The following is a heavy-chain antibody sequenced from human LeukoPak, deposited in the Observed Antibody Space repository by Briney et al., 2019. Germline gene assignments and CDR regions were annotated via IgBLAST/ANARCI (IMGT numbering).Heavy chain of an antibody. CDR3: ARGPSSYFYMDV. J-gene: IGHJ6*03. V-gene: IGHV3-30*02. CDR2: IRYDGRIE. CDR1: GFSFSNYD. Sequence: GGSLRLSCAASGFSFSNYDMHWVRQAPGKGLEWVSFIRYDGRIEYYAKSVKGRFTISRVNSKDTLYLQMGSLRPEDTAVYYCARGPSSYFYMDVWGKGTTVTISS.